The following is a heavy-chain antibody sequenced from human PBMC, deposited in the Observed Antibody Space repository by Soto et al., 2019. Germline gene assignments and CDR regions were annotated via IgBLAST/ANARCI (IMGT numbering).Heavy chain of an antibody. D-gene: IGHD3-22*01. CDR1: GFPFSTYW. V-gene: IGHV3-7*01. CDR3: ARMWLFNPFDY. J-gene: IGHJ4*02. CDR2: IKQDGSER. Sequence: EVQLVESGGGLVQPGRYLRLSCAASGFPFSTYWMSWVRQAPGKGLEWVASIKQDGSERYYVDSVKGRFTISRDNAKKSVYLQMNSLRAEETAVYYCARMWLFNPFDYWGQGTLVTVSS.